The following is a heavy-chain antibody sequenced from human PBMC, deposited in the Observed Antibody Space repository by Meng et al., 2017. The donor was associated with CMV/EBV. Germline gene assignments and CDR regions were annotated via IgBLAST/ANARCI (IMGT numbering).Heavy chain of an antibody. J-gene: IGHJ6*02. CDR3: AREERSGHSSYSYGMDV. CDR1: GGTFSSYW. V-gene: IGHV3-74*01. Sequence: GGSLRLSCAASGGTFSSYWMHWVRQAPGKGLVWVSRINSDGSSTSYADSVKGRFTISRDNAKNTLYLQMNSPRAEDTAVYYCAREERSGHSSYSYGMDVWGQGTTVTVSS. CDR2: INSDGSST. D-gene: IGHD5-24*01.